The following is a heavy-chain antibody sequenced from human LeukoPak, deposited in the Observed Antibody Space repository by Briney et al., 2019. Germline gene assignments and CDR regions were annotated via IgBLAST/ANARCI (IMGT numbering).Heavy chain of an antibody. CDR3: TAYGYNEVGGHDY. Sequence: PSETLSLTCTVSGGSISSSSYYWGWIRQPPGKGLEWIGSIYYSGSTYYNPSLKSRVTISVDTSKNQFSLKLSSVTAADTAVYYCTAYGYNEVGGHDYWGQGTLVTVSS. J-gene: IGHJ4*02. D-gene: IGHD5-18*01. V-gene: IGHV4-39*01. CDR1: GGSISSSSYY. CDR2: IYYSGST.